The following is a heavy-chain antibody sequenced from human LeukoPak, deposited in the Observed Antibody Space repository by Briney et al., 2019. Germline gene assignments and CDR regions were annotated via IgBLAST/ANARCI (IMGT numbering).Heavy chain of an antibody. D-gene: IGHD3-9*01. V-gene: IGHV3-30*18. Sequence: PGRSLRLSCAASGFTFSSYGMHWVRQAPGKGLEWVAVISYDGSNKYYADSVKGRFTISRDNSKNTLYLQMNSLRAEDTAVYYCAKAPHKYDILTGYLDYWGQGTLVTVSS. CDR1: GFTFSSYG. CDR2: ISYDGSNK. CDR3: AKAPHKYDILTGYLDY. J-gene: IGHJ4*02.